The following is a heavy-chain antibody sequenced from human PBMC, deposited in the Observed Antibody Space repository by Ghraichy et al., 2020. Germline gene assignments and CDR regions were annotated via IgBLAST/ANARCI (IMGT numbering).Heavy chain of an antibody. D-gene: IGHD3-10*01. V-gene: IGHV3-21*01. Sequence: SVKGRFTISRDNAKNSLFLEMSSLRAEDTAVYYCTRHLGRDYYGPPSLDYGLDAWGQGTTVTVSS. CDR3: TRHLGRDYYGPPSLDYGLDA. J-gene: IGHJ6*02.